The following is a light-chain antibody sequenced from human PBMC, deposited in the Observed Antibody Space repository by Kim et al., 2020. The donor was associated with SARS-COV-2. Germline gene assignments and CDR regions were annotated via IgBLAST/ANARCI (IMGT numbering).Light chain of an antibody. Sequence: SPGETATLACRASQSINNKLAWYQQKHVQAASLLISAASTRSTGISARFSGRWSGTEFTRTISSLQSEDFADYHCQQYNTWTSLSFGGGTKVDIK. CDR1: QSINNK. J-gene: IGKJ4*01. CDR3: QQYNTWTSLS. CDR2: AAS. V-gene: IGKV3-15*01.